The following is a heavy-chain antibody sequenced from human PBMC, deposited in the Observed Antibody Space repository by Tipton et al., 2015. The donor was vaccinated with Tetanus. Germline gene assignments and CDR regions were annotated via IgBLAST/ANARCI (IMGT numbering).Heavy chain of an antibody. CDR1: GGSISSGNW. CDR3: GRGPKHWLAAGQVY. J-gene: IGHJ4*02. Sequence: SLRLSCAVSGGSISSGNWWSWVRQSPGKGLERIGEFHQSGSTSYNASLKSRVSMSVDKSKNQFSLQLNSVTDGDTAIYYCGRGPKHWLAAGQVYWGQGTLVTVSS. D-gene: IGHD6-19*01. V-gene: IGHV4-4*02. CDR2: FHQSGST.